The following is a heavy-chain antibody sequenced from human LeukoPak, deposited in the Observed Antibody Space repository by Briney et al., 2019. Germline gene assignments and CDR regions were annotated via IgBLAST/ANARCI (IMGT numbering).Heavy chain of an antibody. V-gene: IGHV4-34*01. CDR2: IDYREST. CDR3: ARGRYYDSTRFDP. Sequence: SETLSLTCAVYGGSFSGYYWSWIRQPPGKGLEWIGEIDYRESTNYNPSLKSRVTISVDTSKNQFPLKLSSVTAADTAVYYCARGRYYDSTRFDPWGQGTLVTVSS. CDR1: GGSFSGYY. J-gene: IGHJ5*02. D-gene: IGHD3-22*01.